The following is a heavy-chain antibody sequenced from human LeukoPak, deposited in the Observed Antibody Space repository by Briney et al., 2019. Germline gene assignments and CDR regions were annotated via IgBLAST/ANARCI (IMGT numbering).Heavy chain of an antibody. CDR1: GFTFDNYA. CDR2: ISWNSGSI. V-gene: IGHV3-9*03. Sequence: GGSLRLSCAASGFTFDNYAMHWVRQAPGKGLEWVSGISWNSGSIGYADSVKGRFTISGDNAKNSLYLQMNSLRAEDMALYYCAKDTRQYSTSGEFDYWGQGTLVTVSS. J-gene: IGHJ4*02. CDR3: AKDTRQYSTSGEFDY. D-gene: IGHD6-6*01.